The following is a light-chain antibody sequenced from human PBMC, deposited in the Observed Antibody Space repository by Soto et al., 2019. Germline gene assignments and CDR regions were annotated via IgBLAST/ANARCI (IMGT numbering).Light chain of an antibody. CDR2: SVS. J-gene: IGKJ4*01. CDR1: QGVSRW. Sequence: DIQMTKSPSSVSASVGSLATITCRASQGVSRWLDWYQQKPGKSPKLLIYSVSSLQRGVSARCSGSGSGTDFAITISILQPDDFATYYCQQANGFPVAFGGGTRVEIK. V-gene: IGKV1-12*01. CDR3: QQANGFPVA.